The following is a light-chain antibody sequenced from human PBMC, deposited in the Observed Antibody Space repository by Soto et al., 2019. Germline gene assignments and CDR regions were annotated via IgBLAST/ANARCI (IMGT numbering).Light chain of an antibody. V-gene: IGLV8-61*01. CDR3: VLYMGSGISV. CDR1: SGSVSTSYY. CDR2: STN. J-gene: IGLJ2*01. Sequence: QTEVTQEPSFSVSPGGTVTLTCGLSSGSVSTSYYPSWYQQTPGQAPRTLIYSTNTRSSGVPDRFSGSILGNKAALTITGAQADDESDYYCVLYMGSGISVFGGGTKVTVL.